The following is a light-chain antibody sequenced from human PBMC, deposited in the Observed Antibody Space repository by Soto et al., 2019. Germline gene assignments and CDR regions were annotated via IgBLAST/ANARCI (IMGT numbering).Light chain of an antibody. CDR2: CAS. J-gene: IGKJ4*01. CDR1: QSVSSN. CDR3: QQYNNWPPT. V-gene: IGKV3-15*01. Sequence: EIVMTQSPATLSVSPGERVTLSCRASQSVSSNLAWYQQKPGQAPRLLIHCASTRATGIPARFRGSGSGTEFTLTISSLQSEDSAVYYCQQYNNWPPTFGGGTKVEIK.